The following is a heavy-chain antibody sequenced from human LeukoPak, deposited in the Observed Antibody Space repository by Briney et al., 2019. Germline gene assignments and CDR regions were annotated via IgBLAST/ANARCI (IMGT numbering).Heavy chain of an antibody. V-gene: IGHV4-39*01. Sequence: SETLSLTCTVSGGSISSSPYYWGWIRQPPGKGLEWIGSVYYSGSTSYNPPLKSRVTISVDTSKNQFSLKLSSVTAADTAVYYCASPRGYGMDVWGQGTTVTVSS. J-gene: IGHJ6*02. D-gene: IGHD1-26*01. CDR3: ASPRGYGMDV. CDR2: VYYSGST. CDR1: GGSISSSPYY.